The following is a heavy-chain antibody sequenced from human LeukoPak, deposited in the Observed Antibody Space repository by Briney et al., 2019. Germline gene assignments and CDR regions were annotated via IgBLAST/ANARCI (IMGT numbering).Heavy chain of an antibody. D-gene: IGHD5-18*01. J-gene: IGHJ4*02. CDR1: GYTFTSYD. V-gene: IGHV1-8*01. Sequence: ASVKVSCKASGYTFTSYDINWVRQATGQGIEWMGWMNPNSGNTGYAQKFQGRVTMTRNTSISTAYMELSSLRSEDTAVYYCARGEVGYSYGYGGYSGDYWGQGTLVTVSS. CDR2: MNPNSGNT. CDR3: ARGEVGYSYGYGGYSGDY.